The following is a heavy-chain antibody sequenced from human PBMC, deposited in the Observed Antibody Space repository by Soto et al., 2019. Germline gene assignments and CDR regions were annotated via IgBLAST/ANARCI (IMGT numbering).Heavy chain of an antibody. V-gene: IGHV3-30-3*01. Sequence: GGSLRLSCAASGFTFSSYAMHWVRQAPGKGLEWVAVISYDGSNKYYADSVKGRFTISRDNSKNTLYLQMNSLRAEDTAVYYCARDGPRANGGSGSYYYYFDYWGQGTLVTVSS. D-gene: IGHD3-10*01. CDR3: ARDGPRANGGSGSYYYYFDY. CDR2: ISYDGSNK. J-gene: IGHJ4*02. CDR1: GFTFSSYA.